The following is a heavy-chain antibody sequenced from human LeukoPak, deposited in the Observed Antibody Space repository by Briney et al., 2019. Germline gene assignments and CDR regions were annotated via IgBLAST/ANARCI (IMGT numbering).Heavy chain of an antibody. CDR1: GYTFTSYY. D-gene: IGHD6-19*01. Sequence: ASVKVSCKASGYTFTSYYMHWVRQAPGQGLEWMGKINPSGGSTSYAQKFQGRVTMTRDMSTSTVYMELSSLRSEDTAVYYCARASSPVAGKVDYWGQGTLVTVSS. CDR2: INPSGGST. V-gene: IGHV1-46*01. CDR3: ARASSPVAGKVDY. J-gene: IGHJ4*02.